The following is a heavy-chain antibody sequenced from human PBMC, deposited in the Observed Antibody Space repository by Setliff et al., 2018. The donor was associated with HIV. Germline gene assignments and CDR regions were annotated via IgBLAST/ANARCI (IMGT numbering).Heavy chain of an antibody. CDR1: GYTFTGYY. D-gene: IGHD2-2*01. J-gene: IGHJ2*01. CDR2: INPNSGGT. Sequence: ASVKVSCKAFGYTFTGYYMHWVRQAPGQGLEWMGWINPNSGGTNSARKFQGRVNMTSDTSINTAYILLSSLRSDDTAIYYCARAAIVPPDWYFDLWGRGTLVTVSS. CDR3: ARAAIVPPDWYFDL. V-gene: IGHV1-2*02.